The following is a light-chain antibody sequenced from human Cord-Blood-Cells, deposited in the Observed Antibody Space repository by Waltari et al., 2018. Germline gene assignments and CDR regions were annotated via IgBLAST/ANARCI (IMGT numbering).Light chain of an antibody. Sequence: DMQMTQTPSSLSASVGGRGTITCRASQSISSYCNWYQQKPGKAPKLLIYAASSLQGGVPSRFSGSGSGTDFTLTISSLQPEDFATYYCQQSYSTPPLTFGGGTKVEIK. J-gene: IGKJ4*01. V-gene: IGKV1-39*01. CDR3: QQSYSTPPLT. CDR1: QSISSY. CDR2: AAS.